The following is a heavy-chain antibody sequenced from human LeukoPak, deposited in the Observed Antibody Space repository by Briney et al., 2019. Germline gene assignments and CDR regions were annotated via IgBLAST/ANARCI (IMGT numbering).Heavy chain of an antibody. CDR2: IIPIFGTA. D-gene: IGHD3-10*01. V-gene: IGHV1-69*06. CDR3: ARGPEGITMVRGVLDY. J-gene: IGHJ4*02. CDR1: GGTFSSYA. Sequence: SVKVSCKASGGTFSSYAISWVRQGPEQGFEWMGGIIPIFGTANYAQKFQGRVTITADKSTSTAYMELSSLRSEDTAVYYCARGPEGITMVRGVLDYWGQGTLVTVSS.